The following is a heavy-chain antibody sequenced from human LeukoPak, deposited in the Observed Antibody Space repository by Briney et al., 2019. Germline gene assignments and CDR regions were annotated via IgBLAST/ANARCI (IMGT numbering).Heavy chain of an antibody. CDR3: ARSPGYYDSSGYPYWYFDL. CDR1: GGTFSSYA. CDR2: IIPIFGTA. V-gene: IGHV1-69*13. D-gene: IGHD3-22*01. J-gene: IGHJ2*01. Sequence: SVKVSCKASGGTFSSYAISWVRQAPGQGLEWMGGIIPIFGTANYAQKFQGRVTITADESTSTAYMELSSLRSGDTAVYYCARSPGYYDSSGYPYWYFDLWGRGTLVTVSS.